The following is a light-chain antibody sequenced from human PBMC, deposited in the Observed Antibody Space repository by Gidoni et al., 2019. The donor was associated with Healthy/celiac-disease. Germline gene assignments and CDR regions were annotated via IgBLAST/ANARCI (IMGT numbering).Light chain of an antibody. CDR1: QSVSSY. Sequence: EIVLTPSPATLSLSPEERATLSCRASQSVSSYLAWYHQKPGQAPRLIIYDASNRATGIPARFRGSGSGTDFTLTISSLEPEDCAVYYCQQRSNWPELTFGGGTKVEIK. CDR2: DAS. J-gene: IGKJ4*02. V-gene: IGKV3-11*01. CDR3: QQRSNWPELT.